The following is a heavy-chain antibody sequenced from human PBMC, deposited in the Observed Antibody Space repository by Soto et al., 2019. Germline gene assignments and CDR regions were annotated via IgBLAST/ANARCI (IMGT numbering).Heavy chain of an antibody. CDR3: ARDLMQLVGFDY. Sequence: ASVKVSCKASGYTFTSYYMHWVRQAPGQGLEWMGIINPSGGSTSYAQKFQGRVTMTRDTSASTVDMELSSLRSEDPAVYYCARDLMQLVGFDYWSQGTLVTVSS. D-gene: IGHD6-6*01. J-gene: IGHJ4*02. CDR2: INPSGGST. V-gene: IGHV1-46*01. CDR1: GYTFTSYY.